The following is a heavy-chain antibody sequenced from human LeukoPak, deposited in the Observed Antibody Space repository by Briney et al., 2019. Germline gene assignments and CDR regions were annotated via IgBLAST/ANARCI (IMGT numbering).Heavy chain of an antibody. CDR3: ARELTYSGSHRNFDY. CDR1: GGSFRGYY. D-gene: IGHD1-26*01. V-gene: IGHV4-34*01. J-gene: IGHJ4*02. Sequence: PSETLSLTCAVYGGSFRGYYWSWLRQPPGKGLEWIGEINQSGSTNYAPSLKSRVTISIDTSKNQFSLKLTSVTAADTAVYYCARELTYSGSHRNFDYWGQGSLVTVSS. CDR2: INQSGST.